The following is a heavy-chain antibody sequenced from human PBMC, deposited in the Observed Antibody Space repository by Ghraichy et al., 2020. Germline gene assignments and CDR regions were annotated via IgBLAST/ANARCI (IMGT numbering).Heavy chain of an antibody. D-gene: IGHD3-16*01. Sequence: SETLSLTCTVSGGSISSYYWSWIRQPPGKGLEWIGYIYYSGSTNYNPSLKSRVTISVDTSKNQFSLKLSSVTAADTAVYYCARAMITFGGVPPYYFDYWGQGTLVTVSS. CDR2: IYYSGST. V-gene: IGHV4-59*08. CDR3: ARAMITFGGVPPYYFDY. CDR1: GGSISSYY. J-gene: IGHJ4*02.